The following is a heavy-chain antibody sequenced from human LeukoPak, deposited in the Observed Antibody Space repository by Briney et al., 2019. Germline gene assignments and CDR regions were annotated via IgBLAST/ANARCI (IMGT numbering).Heavy chain of an antibody. J-gene: IGHJ5*02. CDR3: ARGSYYGAGNWFDP. V-gene: IGHV4-31*03. D-gene: IGHD3-3*01. CDR1: GGSISSGGYY. CDR2: IYYSGST. Sequence: SETLSLTCTVSGGSISSGGYYWSWIRQHPAKGLEWIGYIYYSGSTYYNPSLKSRVTISVDTSKNQFSLKLSSVTAADTAVYYCARGSYYGAGNWFDPWGQGTLVTVSS.